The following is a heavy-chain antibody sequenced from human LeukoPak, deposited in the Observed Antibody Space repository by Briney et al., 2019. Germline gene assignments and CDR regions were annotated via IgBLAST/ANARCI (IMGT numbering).Heavy chain of an antibody. CDR2: IYYSGST. CDR1: GGSISSYY. D-gene: IGHD6-13*01. Sequence: PSETLSLTCTVSGGSISSYYWSWIRQPPGKGLEWIGYIYYSGSTNYNPSLKSRVTISVDTSKNQFSLELSSVTAADTAVYYCARHTSAGTFFDYCGQGTLVTVSS. CDR3: ARHTSAGTFFDY. J-gene: IGHJ4*02. V-gene: IGHV4-59*08.